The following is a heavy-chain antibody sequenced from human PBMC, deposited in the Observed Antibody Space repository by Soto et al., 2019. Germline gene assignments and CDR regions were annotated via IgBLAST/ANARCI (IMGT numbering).Heavy chain of an antibody. J-gene: IGHJ4*02. Sequence: QVQLQQWGAGLLKPSETLSLTCAVYGGSFSGYYWSWIRQPPGKGLEWIGEVNHSGSTNYNPSLKRRVTISVDTSKNQFSLKLSSVTAADTAVYYWARGPRAVAGSPFDYWGQGTLVTVSS. CDR3: ARGPRAVAGSPFDY. D-gene: IGHD6-19*01. CDR1: GGSFSGYY. V-gene: IGHV4-34*01. CDR2: VNHSGST.